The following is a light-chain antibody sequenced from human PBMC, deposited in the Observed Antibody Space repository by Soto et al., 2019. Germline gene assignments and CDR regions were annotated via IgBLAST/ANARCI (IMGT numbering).Light chain of an antibody. CDR1: QGIRND. Sequence: DIQMTQSPSSLSASVGDRVTITCRASQGIRNDLGWYQQKPGKAPKRLIYAASSLQSGVPSRFSGSGSGTDFTLSISSPQPEDSATYYCQQSYSSLWTFGQGTKVDIK. CDR2: AAS. J-gene: IGKJ1*01. CDR3: QQSYSSLWT. V-gene: IGKV1-39*01.